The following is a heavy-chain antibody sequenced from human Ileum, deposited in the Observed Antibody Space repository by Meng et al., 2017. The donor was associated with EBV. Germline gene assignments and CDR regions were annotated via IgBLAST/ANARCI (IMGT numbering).Heavy chain of an antibody. V-gene: IGHV3-74*01. CDR2: INSDGSAT. CDR1: GFNLSIYW. J-gene: IGHJ4*02. Sequence: LVEAGAGLVRPGGSLGLSCAASGFNLSIYWMHWVRQAPGKGLVWVSHINSDGSATTYADSVKGRFTISRDNAKNTVYLQMNSLRAEDTAVYYCARGDGSHFFWGQGTLVTVSS. CDR3: ARGDGSHFF. D-gene: IGHD5-24*01.